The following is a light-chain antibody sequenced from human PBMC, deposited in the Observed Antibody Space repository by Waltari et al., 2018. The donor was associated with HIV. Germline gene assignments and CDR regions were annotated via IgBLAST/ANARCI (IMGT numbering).Light chain of an antibody. CDR3: MQALQTPPT. V-gene: IGKV2-28*01. Sequence: DILMTQSPLSLPVTPGEPATISCRSSQSLLHSNGYTYLDWILQKPGQSPQLLIYMGSNRASGVPDRFSGSGSGTDLTLKISRVEAEDVGVYYCMQALQTPPTFGQGTKLEIK. J-gene: IGKJ2*01. CDR2: MGS. CDR1: QSLLHSNGYTY.